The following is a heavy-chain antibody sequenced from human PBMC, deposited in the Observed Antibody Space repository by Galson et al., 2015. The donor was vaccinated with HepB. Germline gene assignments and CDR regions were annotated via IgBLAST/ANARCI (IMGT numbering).Heavy chain of an antibody. J-gene: IGHJ6*02. CDR1: GFTFSSFA. V-gene: IGHV3-30*04. CDR3: VRVGAEWIQEWLSPTPVMGMDV. Sequence: SLRLSCAASGFTFSSFAMHWVRQAPGKGLEWVTVISDDGSNKYDADSVKGRFTISRDNSKNTLYLQMNSLGVADTAVYYCVRVGAEWIQEWLSPTPVMGMDVWDQGTRVAVSS. CDR2: ISDDGSNK. D-gene: IGHD5-18*01.